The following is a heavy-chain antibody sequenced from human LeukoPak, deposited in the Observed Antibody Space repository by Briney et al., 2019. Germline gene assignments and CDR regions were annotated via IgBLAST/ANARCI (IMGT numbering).Heavy chain of an antibody. J-gene: IGHJ3*02. Sequence: ASVKVSCKVSGYTLTELSMHWVRQAPGKGLEWMGGFDPEDGETIYAQKFQGRVTMTEDTSTDTAYMELSSLRSEDTAVYYCATGDYCSSTSCYAFDIWGQGTVVTVSS. V-gene: IGHV1-24*01. CDR1: GYTLTELS. CDR3: ATGDYCSSTSCYAFDI. D-gene: IGHD2-2*01. CDR2: FDPEDGET.